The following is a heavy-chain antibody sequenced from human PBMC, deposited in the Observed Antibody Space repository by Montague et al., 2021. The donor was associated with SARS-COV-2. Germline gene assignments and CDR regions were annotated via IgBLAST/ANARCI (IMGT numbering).Heavy chain of an antibody. J-gene: IGHJ4*02. Sequence: SETLSLTCAVSGGSINTNNWWTWVRQPPGEGLEWIGQIFHSGITXYNPPLESRVTISVDKSKNQFSLRLSSVTAADTAVYYCARGRLVVDSSSWYYFDYWGQGTLVAVSS. CDR1: GGSINTNNW. V-gene: IGHV4-4*02. CDR2: IFHSGIT. D-gene: IGHD6-13*01. CDR3: ARGRLVVDSSSWYYFDY.